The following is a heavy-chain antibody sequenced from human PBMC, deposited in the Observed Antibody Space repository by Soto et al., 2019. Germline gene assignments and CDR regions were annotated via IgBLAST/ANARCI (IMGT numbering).Heavy chain of an antibody. CDR2: IYQSGVT. CDR3: AGMPFTSGLRFDP. V-gene: IGHV4-30-2*01. Sequence: SETLSLTCNMSGDSYSISTYSWSWIRQPPGKALQWIGFIYQSGVTSYNPSLASRVSISLDRSNNQCSLKLKSVTAADMAVYFCAGMPFTSGLRFDPWGPGTLVTVSS. CDR1: GDSYSISTYS. D-gene: IGHD6-19*01. J-gene: IGHJ5*02.